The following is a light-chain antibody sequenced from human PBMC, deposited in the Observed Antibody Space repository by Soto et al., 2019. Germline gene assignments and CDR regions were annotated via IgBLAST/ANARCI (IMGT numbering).Light chain of an antibody. CDR3: QQDGSSGT. CDR2: DAS. Sequence: EIVLTQSPATLSFPPGERAPLTCRASQSVSSYLAWYPQKPGQAPSLLIYDASNRATGIPDRFSGSGSGTAFPLTISILEPEDFAVYYCQQDGSSGTFGQGTKVDIK. J-gene: IGKJ1*01. V-gene: IGKV3-11*01. CDR1: QSVSSY.